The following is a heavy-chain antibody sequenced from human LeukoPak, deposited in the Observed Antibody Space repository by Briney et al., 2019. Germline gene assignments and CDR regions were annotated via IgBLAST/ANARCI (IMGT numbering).Heavy chain of an antibody. CDR1: GFTFSSYA. CDR2: ISASGDST. J-gene: IGHJ3*02. V-gene: IGHV3-23*01. CDR3: ARDPPYYYDSSAPGAFDI. D-gene: IGHD3-22*01. Sequence: GGSLRLSCAASGFTFSSYAMSWVRQAPGKGLEWVSPISASGDSTYYADSVKGRFTISRDNSKNTLYLQMNSLRAEDTAVYYCARDPPYYYDSSAPGAFDIWGQGTMVTVSS.